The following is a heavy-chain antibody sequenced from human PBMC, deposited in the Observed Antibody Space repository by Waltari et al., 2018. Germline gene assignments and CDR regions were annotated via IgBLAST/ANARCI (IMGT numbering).Heavy chain of an antibody. CDR2: IYYSGST. CDR1: GGSISSYY. CDR3: ARDRDGTIDY. V-gene: IGHV4-59*01. Sequence: QVQLQESGPGLVKPSETLSLTCTVSGGSISSYYWSWIRQPPGKGLEWIGYIYYSGSTNYNPSLKSRGTISVDTSKNQFSLKLSSVTAADTAVYYCARDRDGTIDYWGQGTLVTVSS. J-gene: IGHJ4*02. D-gene: IGHD1-7*01.